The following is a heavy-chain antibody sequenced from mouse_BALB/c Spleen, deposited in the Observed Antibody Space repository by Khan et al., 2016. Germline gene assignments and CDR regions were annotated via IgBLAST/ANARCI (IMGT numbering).Heavy chain of an antibody. Sequence: EVLLQESGPGLVKPSQSLSLPCSVTGYSITCGYYWNWIRQFPGNKLEWMCYICYDGSNNYNLSLQNRISITRDTSKNQIFRMLNSVTTEDTATDYSAREEYGISFAYWGQGTLVTVSA. CDR3: AREEYGISFAY. J-gene: IGHJ3*01. V-gene: IGHV3-6*02. CDR2: ICYDGSN. D-gene: IGHD2-10*02. CDR1: GYSITCGYY.